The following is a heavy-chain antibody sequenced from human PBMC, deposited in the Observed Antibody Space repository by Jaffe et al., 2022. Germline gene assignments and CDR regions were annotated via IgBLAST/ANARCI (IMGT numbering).Heavy chain of an antibody. D-gene: IGHD3-10*01. CDR1: GFSLTTSGVG. CDR2: IYWDDDK. Sequence: QITLKESGPTLVKPTQTLTLTCTFSGFSLTTSGVGVGWIRQPPGKALEWLALIYWDDDKRYSPSLKSRLTITKDTSKNQVVLTLTNMDPVDTATYYCAHRASEWTYGSGSPTSPFDYWGQGTLVTVSS. V-gene: IGHV2-5*02. CDR3: AHRASEWTYGSGSPTSPFDY. J-gene: IGHJ4*02.